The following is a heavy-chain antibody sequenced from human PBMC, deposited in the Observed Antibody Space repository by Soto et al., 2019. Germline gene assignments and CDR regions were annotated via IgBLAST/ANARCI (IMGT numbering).Heavy chain of an antibody. CDR1: GFTFSSYW. V-gene: IGHV3-74*01. J-gene: IGHJ4*02. CDR2: INSDGSST. D-gene: IGHD2-15*01. CDR3: VRTSLVVAASTREDY. Sequence: EVQLVESGGGLVQPGGSLRLSCAASGFTFSSYWMHWVRQAPGKGLVWVSRINSDGSSTSYADSVKGRFTISRDNAKNTLYLQTSIFRAEDTAVYYCVRTSLVVAASTREDYWGQGTLVTVSS.